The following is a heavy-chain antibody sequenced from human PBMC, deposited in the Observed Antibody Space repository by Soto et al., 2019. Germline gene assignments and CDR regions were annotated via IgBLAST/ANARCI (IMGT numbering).Heavy chain of an antibody. V-gene: IGHV3-15*07. CDR3: TTGSVEGV. CDR1: GFSFSNAW. D-gene: IGHD2-15*01. Sequence: EVQLVESGGGLVKPGGSLRLSCVGSGFSFSNAWMNWVRQAPGKGLEWVGRIKRKIDGEATDYAAPVKGRFTVSRDDSKSALYLHMNSLKGDDTAVYYCTTGSVEGVWGQGTTVTVSS. J-gene: IGHJ6*02. CDR2: IKRKIDGEAT.